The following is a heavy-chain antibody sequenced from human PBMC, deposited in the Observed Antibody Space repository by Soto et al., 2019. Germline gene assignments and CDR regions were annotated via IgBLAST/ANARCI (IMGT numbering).Heavy chain of an antibody. CDR3: ARDGGVVGAYGY. J-gene: IGHJ4*02. V-gene: IGHV1-3*01. CDR2: INAGNGNT. D-gene: IGHD1-26*01. CDR1: GYTFTSYA. Sequence: GASVKVSCKASGYTFTSYAMHWVRQAPGQRLEWMGWINAGNGNTKYSQKFQGRVTITRDTSASTAYMELSSLRSEDTAVYYCARDGGVVGAYGYWGQGTLVTVSS.